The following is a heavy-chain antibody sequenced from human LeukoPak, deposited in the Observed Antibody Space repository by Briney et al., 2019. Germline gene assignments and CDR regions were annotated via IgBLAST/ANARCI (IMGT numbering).Heavy chain of an antibody. D-gene: IGHD2-2*01. J-gene: IGHJ4*02. CDR2: ISGSGGST. Sequence: GGSLRLSCAASGFTFSSYAMSWVRQAPGKGLEWVSAISGSGGSTYYADSVKGRFTISRDNSKNTLYLQMNSLRAEDTAVYYCARDGDIVVVPADLDYWGQGTLVTVSS. CDR3: ARDGDIVVVPADLDY. V-gene: IGHV3-23*01. CDR1: GFTFSSYA.